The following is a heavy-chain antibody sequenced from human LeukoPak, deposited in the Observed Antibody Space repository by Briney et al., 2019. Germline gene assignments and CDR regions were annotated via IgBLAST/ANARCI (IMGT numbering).Heavy chain of an antibody. CDR1: GFTSSGYA. J-gene: IGHJ4*02. CDR3: AKVKWIQLYYYFDY. CDR2: ISGSGGST. Sequence: GGSLRLSCAASGFTSSGYAMSWVRQAPGKGLEWVSAISGSGGSTYHADSVKGRFTISRDNSKNTLYLQMNSLRAEDTAVYYCAKVKWIQLYYYFDYWGQGTLVTVSS. D-gene: IGHD5-18*01. V-gene: IGHV3-23*01.